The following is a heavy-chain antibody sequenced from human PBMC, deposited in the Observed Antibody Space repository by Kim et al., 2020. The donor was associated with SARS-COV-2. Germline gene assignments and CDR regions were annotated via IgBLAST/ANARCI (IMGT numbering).Heavy chain of an antibody. CDR1: CGSFSGYY. J-gene: IGHJ6*02. CDR2: INHSGST. Sequence: SETLSLTCAVYCGSFSGYYWSWIRQPPGKGLEWIGEINHSGSTNYNPSLKSRVTISVDTSKNQFSLKLSSVTAADTAVYYCARGGGHYYGSGSYYKAHYYYGMDVWGQGTTVTVSS. D-gene: IGHD3-10*01. CDR3: ARGGGHYYGSGSYYKAHYYYGMDV. V-gene: IGHV4-34*01.